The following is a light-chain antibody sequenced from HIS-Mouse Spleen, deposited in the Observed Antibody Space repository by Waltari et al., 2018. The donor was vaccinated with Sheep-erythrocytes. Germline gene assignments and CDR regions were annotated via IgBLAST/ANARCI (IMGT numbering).Light chain of an antibody. J-gene: IGLJ1*01. CDR2: DVS. CDR1: SSDVGGYNY. Sequence: SVSGSPGQSVTISCTGTSSDVGGYNYVSWYQQHPGKAPKLMIYDVSKLPSGVPDRFSGSKSGNTASLTISGLQAEDEADYYCCSYAGSYNHVFATGTKVTVL. CDR3: CSYAGSYNHV. V-gene: IGLV2-11*01.